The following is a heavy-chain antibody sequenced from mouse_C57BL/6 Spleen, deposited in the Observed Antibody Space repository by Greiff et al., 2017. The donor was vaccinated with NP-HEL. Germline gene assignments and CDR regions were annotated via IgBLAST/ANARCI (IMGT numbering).Heavy chain of an antibody. Sequence: EVKLMESGPGLVKPSQSLSLTCSVTGYSITSGYYWNWIRQFPGNKLEWMGYISYDGSNNYNPSLKNRISITRDTSKNQFFLKLNSVTTEDTATYYCARDDGTTVVAPGYFDVWGTGTTVTVSS. CDR3: ARDDGTTVVAPGYFDV. CDR1: GYSITSGYY. CDR2: ISYDGSN. D-gene: IGHD1-1*01. V-gene: IGHV3-6*01. J-gene: IGHJ1*03.